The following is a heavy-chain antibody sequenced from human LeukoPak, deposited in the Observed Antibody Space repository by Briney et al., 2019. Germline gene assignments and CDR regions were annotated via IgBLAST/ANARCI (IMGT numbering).Heavy chain of an antibody. V-gene: IGHV3-53*01. CDR3: ARLIYSLGSYFFDY. D-gene: IGHD5-18*01. J-gene: IGHJ4*02. CDR2: IYGGGST. CDR1: GFTFSSYA. Sequence: GGSLRLSCGASGFTFSSYAMSWVRQGPGKGLEWVSVIYGGGSTYYADSVKGRFTISRDNSKNTLYLQMNTLRAEDTAVYFCARLIYSLGSYFFDYWGQGTLVTVSS.